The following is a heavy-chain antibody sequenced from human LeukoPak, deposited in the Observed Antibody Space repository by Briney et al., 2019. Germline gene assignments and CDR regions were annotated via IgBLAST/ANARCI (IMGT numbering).Heavy chain of an antibody. CDR3: ARGGASSEWFDP. CDR1: GDSISAYY. Sequence: SETLSLTCTVSGDSISAYYWSWIRQTPGKGLEWIAFIHSSGTTNYNPSLKSRVSISVDTSNNQFSLSVNSVTAADTAVYYCARGGASSEWFDPWGQGTLVTVSS. J-gene: IGHJ5*02. CDR2: IHSSGTT. V-gene: IGHV4-59*01. D-gene: IGHD6-25*01.